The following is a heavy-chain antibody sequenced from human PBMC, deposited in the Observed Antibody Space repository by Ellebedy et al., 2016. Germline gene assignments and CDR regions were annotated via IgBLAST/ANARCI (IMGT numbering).Heavy chain of an antibody. V-gene: IGHV4-31*03. Sequence: SETLSLTCSVSGGSISSVGHYWSWVRQHPGKGLEWIGYIYYSGSTYYNPSLKSRVTISADTSEVQFSLMLTSVTAADTAVYYCASQPMVGPTTYVFDMWGPGTMVTVSS. CDR2: IYYSGST. CDR3: ASQPMVGPTTYVFDM. D-gene: IGHD1-26*01. CDR1: GGSISSVGHY. J-gene: IGHJ3*02.